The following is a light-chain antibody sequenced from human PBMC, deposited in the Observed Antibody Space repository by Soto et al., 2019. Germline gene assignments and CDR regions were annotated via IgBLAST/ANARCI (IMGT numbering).Light chain of an antibody. V-gene: IGKV3-20*01. Sequence: EIVLTQSPGTLSLSPGERATLSCRASQSVSSSYLAWYQQKPGQAPRLLIYGASSRATGIPDRVSGSVSGTDFTLTISRLEPEDFAVYYCQQYCSSPLFTCGPRTKVDIK. CDR3: QQYCSSPLFT. CDR2: GAS. CDR1: QSVSSSY. J-gene: IGKJ3*01.